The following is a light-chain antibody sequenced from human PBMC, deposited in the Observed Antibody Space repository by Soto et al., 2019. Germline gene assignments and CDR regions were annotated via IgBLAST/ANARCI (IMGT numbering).Light chain of an antibody. CDR2: DVR. CDR3: SSFTTSSTVV. J-gene: IGLJ2*01. Sequence: QAVVTQPASVSGSPGQSITISCTGTSSDVGVYNYVSWYQQHPGKAPKLMIYDVRNRPSGVSNRFSGSKSGNTASLTISGLQAEDEADYYCSSFTTSSTVVFGGGTKLTVL. CDR1: SSDVGVYNY. V-gene: IGLV2-14*01.